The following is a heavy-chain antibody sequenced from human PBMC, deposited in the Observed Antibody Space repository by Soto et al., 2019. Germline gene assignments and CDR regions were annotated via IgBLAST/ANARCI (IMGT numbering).Heavy chain of an antibody. Sequence: QVQLVESGGGVVQPGRSLRLSCAASGFTFNSYAMHWVRQAPGKGLEWVAIISYDGSNKYYADSVKGRFTISRDNSKNTLYLKMNSVRAEDTAVYYCARDPLWGTAMVLWYFDLWGRGTLVTVSS. J-gene: IGHJ2*01. CDR1: GFTFNSYA. CDR3: ARDPLWGTAMVLWYFDL. D-gene: IGHD5-18*01. CDR2: ISYDGSNK. V-gene: IGHV3-30-3*01.